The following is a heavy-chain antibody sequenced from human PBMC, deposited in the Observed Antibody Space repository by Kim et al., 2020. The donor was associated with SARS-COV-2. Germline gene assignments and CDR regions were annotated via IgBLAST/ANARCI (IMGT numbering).Heavy chain of an antibody. CDR2: IFYSGGT. J-gene: IGHJ6*02. CDR1: GGSISGYY. Sequence: SETLSLTCSVSGGSISGYYWSWMRQPPGKGLEWIGYIFYSGGTNYNASLKSRVTISVDPSKNQLSLTLSSVTAADTAVYYCARWGSPYYGSTASTGGMDVWGQGTMGTVSS. V-gene: IGHV4-59*13. D-gene: IGHD3-10*01. CDR3: ARWGSPYYGSTASTGGMDV.